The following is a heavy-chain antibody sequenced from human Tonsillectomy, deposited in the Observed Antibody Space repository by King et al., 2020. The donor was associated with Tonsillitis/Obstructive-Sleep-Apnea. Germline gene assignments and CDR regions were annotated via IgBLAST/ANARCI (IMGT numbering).Heavy chain of an antibody. CDR3: AKDLYCSSTSCYTGGDCYYMDV. V-gene: IGHV3-30*18. CDR2: ISYDGSNK. CDR1: GFTFSSYG. D-gene: IGHD2-2*02. J-gene: IGHJ6*03. Sequence: VQLVESGGGVVQPGRSLRLSCAASGFTFSSYGMHWVRQAPGKGLEWVAVISYDGSNKYYADSVKGRFTISRDNSKNTLYLQMNSLRAEDTAVYYCAKDLYCSSTSCYTGGDCYYMDVWGKGTTVTVSS.